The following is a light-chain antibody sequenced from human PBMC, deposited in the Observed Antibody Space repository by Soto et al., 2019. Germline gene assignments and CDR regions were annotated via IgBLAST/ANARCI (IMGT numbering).Light chain of an antibody. CDR3: QQYGWSAPYT. CDR2: GAS. CDR1: QSVSSSY. J-gene: IGKJ2*01. Sequence: EIVLTQSPGTLSLSPGERATLSCRASQSVSSSYLAWYQQRAGQAPRLLIYGASSRDTGIPDRLSGSGSGTDFTLTISSLEHEDFAAYYCQQYGWSAPYTFGQGTKLEIK. V-gene: IGKV3-20*01.